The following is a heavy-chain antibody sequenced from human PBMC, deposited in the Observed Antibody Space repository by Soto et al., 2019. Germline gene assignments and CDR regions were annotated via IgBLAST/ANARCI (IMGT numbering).Heavy chain of an antibody. CDR3: ARGQSAAAYYSGNYGMDV. CDR2: INHSGST. CDR1: GGSISRYY. Sequence: SETLSLTCAVYGGSISRYYWSWFRQHPGKGLEWIGEINHSGSTNYNPSLKSRVTISVDTSKNQFSLKLSSVTAADTAVYYCARGQSAAAYYSGNYGMDVWGQGTTVTVSS. D-gene: IGHD3-22*01. V-gene: IGHV4-34*01. J-gene: IGHJ6*02.